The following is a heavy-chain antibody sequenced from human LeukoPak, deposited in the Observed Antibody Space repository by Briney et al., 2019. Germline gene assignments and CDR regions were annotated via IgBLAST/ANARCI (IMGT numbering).Heavy chain of an antibody. CDR3: ARVEVAVSAYQYYGMDV. V-gene: IGHV3-7*01. D-gene: IGHD2-15*01. Sequence: GGSLRLSCAASGFIFSSYWMSWVRQAPGKGLEWVANIKQDGSEKYYVDSVKGRFTISRDNAKNSLYLQMNSLRAEDTAVYYCARVEVAVSAYQYYGMDVWGQGTTVTVSS. J-gene: IGHJ6*02. CDR2: IKQDGSEK. CDR1: GFIFSSYW.